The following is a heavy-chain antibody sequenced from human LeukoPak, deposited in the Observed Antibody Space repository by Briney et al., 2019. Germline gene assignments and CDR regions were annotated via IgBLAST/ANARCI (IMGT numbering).Heavy chain of an antibody. J-gene: IGHJ4*02. Sequence: GGSLRLSCAASGFTFSDYYMSWIRQAPGKGLEWVSGISGSGGSTYYGGSVKGRFTISRDNSKNPLYLQMNSLRAEDTAVYYCAREDYDSSGYCFDYWGQGTLVTVSS. CDR1: GFTFSDYY. V-gene: IGHV3-23*01. CDR2: ISGSGGST. CDR3: AREDYDSSGYCFDY. D-gene: IGHD3-22*01.